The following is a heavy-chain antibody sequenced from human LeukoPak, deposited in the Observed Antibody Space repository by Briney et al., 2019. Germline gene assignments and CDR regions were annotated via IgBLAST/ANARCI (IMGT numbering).Heavy chain of an antibody. CDR1: GFTFSSYA. D-gene: IGHD3-22*01. Sequence: GGSLRLSCAASGFTFSSYAMSWVRQAPGKGLEWVSAISGSGGSTYYADSVKGRFTISRDNSKNTLYLQMNSLRAEDTAVYYCAKTKYYYDSSGYYYDYCGQGTLVTVSS. CDR2: ISGSGGST. V-gene: IGHV3-23*01. CDR3: AKTKYYYDSSGYYYDY. J-gene: IGHJ4*02.